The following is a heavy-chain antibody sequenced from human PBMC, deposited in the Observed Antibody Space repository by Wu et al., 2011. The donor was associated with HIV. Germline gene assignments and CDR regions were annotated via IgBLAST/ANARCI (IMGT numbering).Heavy chain of an antibody. CDR1: GGSFNNYA. Sequence: QVQLVQSGAELKKPGSSVRVSCKTSGGSFNNYAINWMRQAPGQVLEWMGGIIPIFGITNYTQRFQGRVTITTDESTSTAYMDLSGLRSEDTAVYYCARGRSSFSGSYSPSYFYYHMDVWGQGTTVTVS. J-gene: IGHJ6*02. CDR2: IIPIFGIT. V-gene: IGHV1-69*05. CDR3: ARGRSSFSGSYSPSYFYYHMDV. D-gene: IGHD3-10*01.